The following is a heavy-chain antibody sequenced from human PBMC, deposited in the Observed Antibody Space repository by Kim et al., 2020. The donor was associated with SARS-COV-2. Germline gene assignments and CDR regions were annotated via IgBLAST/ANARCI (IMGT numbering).Heavy chain of an antibody. CDR3: TRGLRVFVWGSSR. V-gene: IGHV3-73*01. D-gene: IGHD3-16*01. J-gene: IGHJ4*02. Sequence: YAASVKGRFTISRDHSKNTAYLQMSSLKTEVSAVYYCTRGLRVFVWGSSRWGQGTLVTVSS.